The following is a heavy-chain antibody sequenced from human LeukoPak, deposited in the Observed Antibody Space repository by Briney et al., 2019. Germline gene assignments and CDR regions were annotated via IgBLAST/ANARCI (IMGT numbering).Heavy chain of an antibody. CDR3: ATEVHVVPAARKGY. CDR1: GFTFSSYG. J-gene: IGHJ4*02. Sequence: GGSLRLSCAASGFTFSSYGMHWVRQAPGKGLQWVAFIRYDGSNKYYVDSVKGRFTISRDNSKNTLYLQMNSLRAEDTAVYYCATEVHVVPAARKGYWGQGTLVTVSS. CDR2: IRYDGSNK. V-gene: IGHV3-30*02. D-gene: IGHD2-2*01.